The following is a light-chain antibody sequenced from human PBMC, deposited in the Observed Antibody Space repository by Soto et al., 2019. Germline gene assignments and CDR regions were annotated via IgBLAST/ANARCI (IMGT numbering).Light chain of an antibody. CDR1: QSVNSND. Sequence: EVVFMQSPGTLSLSPGERATLSCRASQSVNSNDLAWYQKRPGQAPRLRIYGASSRATGIQDRFSGSGSGTDFNLTISGLGPVAFAVYYGQKYGSSPPYTFGPGPKVDIK. J-gene: IGKJ3*01. CDR2: GAS. V-gene: IGKV3-20*01. CDR3: QKYGSSPPYT.